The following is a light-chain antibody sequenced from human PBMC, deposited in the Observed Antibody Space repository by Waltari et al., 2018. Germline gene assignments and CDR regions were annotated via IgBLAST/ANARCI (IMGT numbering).Light chain of an antibody. Sequence: DIQMTQSPSSLFASVGDRVTITCQASQDISKNLHWFQQKPGKAPNLLIYGASSLHTGVPSRFSGSKSGTHFTFTISSLQPEDIATYYCLQYHTFPLTFGGGTKVENK. CDR1: QDISKN. J-gene: IGKJ4*01. V-gene: IGKV1-33*01. CDR2: GAS. CDR3: LQYHTFPLT.